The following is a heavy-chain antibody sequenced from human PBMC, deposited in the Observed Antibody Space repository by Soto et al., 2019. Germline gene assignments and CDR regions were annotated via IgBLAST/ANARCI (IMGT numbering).Heavy chain of an antibody. CDR3: ARDYYGDYFDY. CDR2: ISSSSTI. J-gene: IGHJ4*02. CDR1: GFTFSSYS. Sequence: EVQLVESGGGLVQPGGSLRLSCAASGFTFSSYSMNWVRQAPGKGLEWVSYISSSSTIYYADSVKGRFTISRDNAKNSLYLQMNSLRDEDTAVYYCARDYYGDYFDYWGQGTLVTVSS. D-gene: IGHD4-17*01. V-gene: IGHV3-48*02.